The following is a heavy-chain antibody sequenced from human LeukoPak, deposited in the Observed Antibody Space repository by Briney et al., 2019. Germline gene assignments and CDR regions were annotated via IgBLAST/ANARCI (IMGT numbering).Heavy chain of an antibody. CDR3: ARGPSQGAYYYSYYGMDV. CDR2: MNPNSGNT. Sequence: ASVKVSCKASGYTFTSYDINWVRQATGQGLEWMGWMNPNSGNTGYAQKFHGRVTMTRNTSISTAYMELSSLRSEDTAVYYCARGPSQGAYYYSYYGMDVWGQGTTVTVSS. CDR1: GYTFTSYD. J-gene: IGHJ6*02. V-gene: IGHV1-8*01.